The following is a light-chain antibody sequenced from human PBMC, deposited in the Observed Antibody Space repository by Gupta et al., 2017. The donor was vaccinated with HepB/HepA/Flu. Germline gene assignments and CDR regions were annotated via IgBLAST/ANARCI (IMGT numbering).Light chain of an antibody. CDR1: SSNIGAGYD. CDR3: QSYDDSLSGVI. J-gene: IGLJ2*01. V-gene: IGLV1-40*01. Sequence: QSVLTQPPSVSGAPGQRVTISCTGSSSNIGAGYDVHWYQQLPGTAPKLLMYESSSRPSGVPDRFSGSKSGTSASLAITGLQAEDEADYYCQSYDDSLSGVIFGGGTKLTVL. CDR2: ESS.